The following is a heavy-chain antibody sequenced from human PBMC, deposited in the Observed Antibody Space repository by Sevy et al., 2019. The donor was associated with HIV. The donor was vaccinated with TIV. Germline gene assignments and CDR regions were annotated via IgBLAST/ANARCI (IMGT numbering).Heavy chain of an antibody. D-gene: IGHD3-22*01. CDR1: GFTFSSYG. J-gene: IGHJ4*02. CDR3: AKDLPYYYDSSGFGPFDY. V-gene: IGHV3-30*18. CDR2: ISYDGSNK. Sequence: GGSLRLSCAASGFTFSSYGMHWVRQAPGKGLEWVAVISYDGSNKYDADSVKGRFTISRDNSKNTLYLQMNSLRAEDTAVYYCAKDLPYYYDSSGFGPFDYWGQGTLVTVSS.